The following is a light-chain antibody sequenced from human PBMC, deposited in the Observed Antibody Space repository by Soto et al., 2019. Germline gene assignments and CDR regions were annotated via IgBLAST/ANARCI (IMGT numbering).Light chain of an antibody. Sequence: DIQMTQSPSSLSASVGDRVTITCRASQSIAPFLNWYQHKPGKAPKLLIYDASSLQSGVSSRFSGSGSGRDFTLTISNLQPEDFATSYCQQSYSSSANIFGQGTKLEIK. CDR2: DAS. CDR3: QQSYSSSANI. CDR1: QSIAPF. J-gene: IGKJ2*01. V-gene: IGKV1-39*01.